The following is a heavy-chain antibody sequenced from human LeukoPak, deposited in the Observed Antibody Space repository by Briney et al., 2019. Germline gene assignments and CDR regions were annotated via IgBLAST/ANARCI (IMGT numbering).Heavy chain of an antibody. J-gene: IGHJ4*02. D-gene: IGHD4-23*01. V-gene: IGHV3-23*01. Sequence: GGSLRLSCAASGFTFSSYAVSWVRQPPGKGLEWVSTISGSRVSTYYADSVKSRFTISRDNSKNTLYLQMNSLRVEDTAVYYCAKDLSTYVDYGGNTPFDYWGQGTLVTVSS. CDR3: AKDLSTYVDYGGNTPFDY. CDR2: ISGSRVST. CDR1: GFTFSSYA.